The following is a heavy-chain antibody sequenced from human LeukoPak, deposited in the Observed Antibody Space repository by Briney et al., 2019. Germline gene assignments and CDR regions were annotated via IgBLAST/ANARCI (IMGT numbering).Heavy chain of an antibody. CDR2: INHSGST. Sequence: SETLSLTCAVYGGSFSGYYWSWIRQPPGKGLEWIGEINHSGSTNYNPSLKSRVTISVDTSKNQFSLKLSSVTAADTAVYYCARVYLPSTLYYYYYYMDVWGKGTTVTVSS. V-gene: IGHV4-34*01. CDR3: ARVYLPSTLYYYYYYMDV. CDR1: GGSFSGYY. D-gene: IGHD2-2*02. J-gene: IGHJ6*03.